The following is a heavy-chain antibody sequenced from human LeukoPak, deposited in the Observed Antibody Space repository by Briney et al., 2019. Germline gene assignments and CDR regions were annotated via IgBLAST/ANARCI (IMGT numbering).Heavy chain of an antibody. CDR3: ARGGYRYEY. J-gene: IGHJ4*02. Sequence: PGGSLRLSCAASGFTFSSYWVSWVRQAPGKGLEWVANIKEDGSEKKYYEDSVKGRFTISRDNTKKSLYLQMNSLRAEDTAMYYCARGGYRYEYWGQGTLVTVSS. CDR2: IKEDGSEKK. CDR1: GFTFSSYW. D-gene: IGHD5-12*01. V-gene: IGHV3-7*04.